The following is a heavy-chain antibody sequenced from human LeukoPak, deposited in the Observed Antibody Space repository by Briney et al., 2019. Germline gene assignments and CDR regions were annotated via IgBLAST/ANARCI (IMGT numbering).Heavy chain of an antibody. V-gene: IGHV4-59*01. CDR1: GGSINNYY. D-gene: IGHD5-12*01. J-gene: IGHJ4*02. Sequence: SSETLSLTCAVSGGSINNYYWSCIRPPPEKRQEWTAYIYYSVGSGSTNYNPPLKSRFTISVDMSKNQSSLKLNSGAAADTAVYYCGRSISGRTPPCYWGQGTLVTVSS. CDR3: GRSISGRTPPCY. CDR2: IYYSVGSGST.